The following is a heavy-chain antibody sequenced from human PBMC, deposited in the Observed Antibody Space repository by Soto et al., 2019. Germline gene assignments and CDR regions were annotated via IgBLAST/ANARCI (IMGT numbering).Heavy chain of an antibody. CDR2: IGWDGGRT. CDR3: AKDIDILTGYPDY. D-gene: IGHD3-9*01. CDR1: GFIFDDYT. J-gene: IGHJ4*02. Sequence: PGVSLRLSCATSGFIFDDYTMHWVRQAPGKGLEWVSLIGWDGGRTEYADSVKGRFTISRDNSKNSLYLQMNSLRTEDTALYYCAKDIDILTGYPDYWGQGTLVTVSS. V-gene: IGHV3-43*01.